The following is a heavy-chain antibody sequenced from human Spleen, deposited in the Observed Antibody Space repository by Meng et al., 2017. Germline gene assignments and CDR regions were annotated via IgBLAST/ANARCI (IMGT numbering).Heavy chain of an antibody. D-gene: IGHD6-25*01. J-gene: IGHJ4*02. Sequence: QAGGGRSKPGASGKASSKLSGPNFLDYYIHWVRRAAGQGLEWMGRINPMSGDTNYAQKFQDRVSTTGDTSISTAYMELSGLRSDDTAMYYCARDEDISAAGKLFGDYWGQGTLVTVSS. CDR2: INPMSGDT. CDR3: ARDEDISAAGKLFGDY. V-gene: IGHV1-2*06. CDR1: GPNFLDYY.